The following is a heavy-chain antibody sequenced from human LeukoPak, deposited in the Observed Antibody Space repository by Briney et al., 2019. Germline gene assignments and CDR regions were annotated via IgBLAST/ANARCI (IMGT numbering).Heavy chain of an antibody. CDR2: INPSGGST. D-gene: IGHD6-13*01. V-gene: IGHV1-46*01. J-gene: IGHJ4*02. CDR1: GYTFTSYF. CDR3: ARGQLSSSLFDY. Sequence: ASVKVSCKASGYTFTSYFMHWMRQAPGQGLEWMGIINPSGGSTTYAQKFQGRVTMTRDTSTSTVYMELNSLRSEDTALYYCARGQLSSSLFDYWGQGTLVTVSS.